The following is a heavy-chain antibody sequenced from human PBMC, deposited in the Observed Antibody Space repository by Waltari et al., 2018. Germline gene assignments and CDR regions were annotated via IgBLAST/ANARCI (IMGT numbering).Heavy chain of an antibody. Sequence: QVQLVQSGAEVKKPGSSVKVSCKASGGTFSSYAISWVRQAPGQGLWWMGGISPIIGTANYAQKVQGRGTITADESTSTAYMELSSLRSEDTAVYYCARDLRPMVRGVNYFDYWGQGTLVTVSS. CDR2: ISPIIGTA. CDR3: ARDLRPMVRGVNYFDY. CDR1: GGTFSSYA. J-gene: IGHJ4*02. D-gene: IGHD3-10*01. V-gene: IGHV1-69*12.